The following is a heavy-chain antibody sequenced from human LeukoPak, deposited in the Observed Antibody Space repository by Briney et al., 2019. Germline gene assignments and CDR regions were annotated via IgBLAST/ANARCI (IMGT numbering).Heavy chain of an antibody. V-gene: IGHV3-74*01. CDR2: INSDGSST. CDR1: GFTFSSYW. CDR3: ARTDYDILTGYKVGYYYYYMDV. D-gene: IGHD3-9*01. Sequence: GGSLRLSCAASGFTFSSYWMHWVRQAPGKGLVWVSRINSDGSSTSYADSVKGRFTNSRDNAKNTLYLQMNSLRAEDTAVYYCARTDYDILTGYKVGYYYYYMDVWGKGTTVTISS. J-gene: IGHJ6*03.